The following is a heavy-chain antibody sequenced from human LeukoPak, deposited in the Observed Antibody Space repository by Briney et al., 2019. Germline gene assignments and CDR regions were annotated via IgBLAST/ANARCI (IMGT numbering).Heavy chain of an antibody. D-gene: IGHD5-12*01. Sequence: GGSLRLSCVASGFTYRRYSMNWVRQAPGKGLEWVALIAFDGSDKYYADSVKGRFTISRDNSKNTLYLQMNNLSAEDTAVYYCARGGGKYSGYDFDSWGQGTLVTVSS. V-gene: IGHV3-30*05. CDR1: GFTYRRYS. CDR3: ARGGGKYSGYDFDS. CDR2: IAFDGSDK. J-gene: IGHJ4*02.